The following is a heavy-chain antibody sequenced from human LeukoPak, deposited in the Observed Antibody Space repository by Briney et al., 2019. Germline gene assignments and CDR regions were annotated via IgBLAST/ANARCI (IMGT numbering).Heavy chain of an antibody. CDR1: GFSLSDYG. CDR2: ITTNSAK. J-gene: IGHJ4*02. Sequence: GGSLRLSCAASGFSLSDYGISWARQAPGKGLEWISYITTNSAKFYADSVRGRIAISRDNDKNSVYLQMNSLRDEHTAVYYCTRGRYQFLGPNDSWGQGSLVTVSS. CDR3: TRGRYQFLGPNDS. V-gene: IGHV3-48*02. D-gene: IGHD2/OR15-2a*01.